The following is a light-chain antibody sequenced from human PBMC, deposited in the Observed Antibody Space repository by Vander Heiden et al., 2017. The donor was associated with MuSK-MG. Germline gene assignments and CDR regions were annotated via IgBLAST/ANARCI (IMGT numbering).Light chain of an antibody. CDR3: QQDYNLPRT. V-gene: IGKV1-33*01. CDR1: QDISNY. CDR2: DAS. Sequence: DIQMTQSPSSLSASVGDRVTITCQASQDISNYLNWYQQKPGKAPKLLIYDASNLETGVPSRFSGSGSRTDFTFTISSLQPEDIATYYCQQDYNLPRTFGQGTKLEIK. J-gene: IGKJ2*01.